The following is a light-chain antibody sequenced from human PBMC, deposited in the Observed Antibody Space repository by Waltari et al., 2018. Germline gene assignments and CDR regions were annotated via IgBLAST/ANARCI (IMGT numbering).Light chain of an antibody. V-gene: IGKV1-5*03. CDR1: QNVDTW. CDR3: QQYNTYWT. CDR2: KTS. J-gene: IGKJ1*01. Sequence: DIQMTQSPSTLSASIGDRVTITCRASQNVDTWLAWYQQKPGKAPKLLVYKTSTVQSGVPSRFGGSGSGTHFTLTISSLQPDDFVTYYCQQYNTYWTFGQGTKVE.